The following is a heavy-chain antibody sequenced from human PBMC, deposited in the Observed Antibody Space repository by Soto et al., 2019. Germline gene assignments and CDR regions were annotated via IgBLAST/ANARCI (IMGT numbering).Heavy chain of an antibody. J-gene: IGHJ6*03. CDR2: ISAYNGNT. V-gene: IGHV1-18*01. CDR3: ARRRHCSSTSCYAKINYYYYYMDV. D-gene: IGHD2-2*01. CDR1: GYTFTSYG. Sequence: ASVKVSCKASGYTFTSYGISWVRQAPGQGLEWMGWISAYNGNTNYAQKLQGRVTMTTDTSTSTAYMELRSLRSDDTAVCYCARRRHCSSTSCYAKINYYYYYMDVWGKGTTVTVSS.